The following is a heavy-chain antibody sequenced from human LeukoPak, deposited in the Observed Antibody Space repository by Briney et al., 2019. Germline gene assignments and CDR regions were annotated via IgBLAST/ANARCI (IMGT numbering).Heavy chain of an antibody. CDR1: GGTFSNDA. D-gene: IGHD3/OR15-3a*01. V-gene: IGHV1-69*10. J-gene: IGHJ4*02. CDR3: ARGPSSDLRTGFFFGYFDD. CDR2: VIPFLGTT. Sequence: ASVTVSCKASGGTFSNDAVSWVRQAPGEGLKWMGGVIPFLGTTNYAHNFQGRVTITADQDTQTAYMELRSLRSEDTAVYFCARGPSSDLRTGFFFGYFDDWGQGTLITVSS.